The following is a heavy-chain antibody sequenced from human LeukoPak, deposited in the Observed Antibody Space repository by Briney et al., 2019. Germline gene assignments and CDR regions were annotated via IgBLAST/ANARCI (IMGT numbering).Heavy chain of an antibody. V-gene: IGHV3-48*03. D-gene: IGHD1-14*01. Sequence: GGSLRLSCAVSGFTFSSYEMNWVRQAPGKGLEWVSYISSSGSTIYYADSVKGRFTISRDNAKNSLYLQMNSLKAEDTAVYYCARDGPYRRNSVDGFDIWGRGTMVTVSS. CDR2: ISSSGSTI. CDR3: ARDGPYRRNSVDGFDI. CDR1: GFTFSSYE. J-gene: IGHJ3*02.